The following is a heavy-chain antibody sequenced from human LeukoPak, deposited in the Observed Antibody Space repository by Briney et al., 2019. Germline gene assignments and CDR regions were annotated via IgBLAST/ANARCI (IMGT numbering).Heavy chain of an antibody. CDR1: GFTFSSYA. Sequence: PGGSLRLSCAASGFTFSSYAMSWVRQAPGKGLEWVSAISGSGGSTYYVDSVKGRFTISRDNSKNTLYLQMNSLRAEDTAVYYCAKKRLLWFGELFFDPWGQGTLVTVSS. J-gene: IGHJ5*02. V-gene: IGHV3-23*01. CDR2: ISGSGGST. CDR3: AKKRLLWFGELFFDP. D-gene: IGHD3-10*01.